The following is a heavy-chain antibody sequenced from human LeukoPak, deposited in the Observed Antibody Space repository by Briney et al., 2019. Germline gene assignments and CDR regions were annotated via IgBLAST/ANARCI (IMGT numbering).Heavy chain of an antibody. D-gene: IGHD2-2*02. CDR3: ARRSPYCSSTSCYNGKGSMDV. Sequence: SETLSLTCTVSGGSISSSSYYWGWIRQPPGKGLEWIGSIYYSGSTYYNPSLKSRVTISVDTSKNQFSLKLSSVTAADTAVYYCARRSPYCSSTSCYNGKGSMDVWGKGTTVTVSS. V-gene: IGHV4-39*01. CDR1: GGSISSSSYY. J-gene: IGHJ6*03. CDR2: IYYSGST.